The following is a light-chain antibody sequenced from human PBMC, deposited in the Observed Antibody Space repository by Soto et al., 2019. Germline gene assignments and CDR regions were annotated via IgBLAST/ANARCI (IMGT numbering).Light chain of an antibody. CDR1: QSVSRY. V-gene: IGKV3-20*01. CDR2: GAS. Sequence: EIVLTQSPGTLSLSPGERATLSCRASQSVSRYLAWYQHKPGQAPRLLIYGASSRATGIPDRFSASGSGTDFTFTISRLEPEDCAVYYCQQYGSSSRSFGQGTKVEIK. CDR3: QQYGSSSRS. J-gene: IGKJ1*01.